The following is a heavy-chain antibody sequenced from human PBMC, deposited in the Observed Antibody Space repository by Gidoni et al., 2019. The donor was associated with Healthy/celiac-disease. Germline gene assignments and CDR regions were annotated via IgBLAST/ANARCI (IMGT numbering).Heavy chain of an antibody. CDR1: GFTFSSYG. J-gene: IGHJ4*02. Sequence: QVQLVESGGGVVQPGRSLRLSCAASGFTFSSYGMHWVRQAPGKGLEWVAVISYDGSNKYYADSVKGRFTISRDNSKNTLYLQMNSLRAEDTAVYYCAKDNSPALYSSGARLLDYWGQGTLVTVSS. CDR3: AKDNSPALYSSGARLLDY. CDR2: ISYDGSNK. V-gene: IGHV3-30*18. D-gene: IGHD6-19*01.